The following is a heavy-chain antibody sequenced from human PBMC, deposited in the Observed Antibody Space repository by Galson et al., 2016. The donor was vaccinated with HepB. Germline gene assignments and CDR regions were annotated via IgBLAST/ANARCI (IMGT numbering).Heavy chain of an antibody. CDR1: GFSLGDYA. J-gene: IGHJ2*01. Sequence: SLRLSCAASGFSLGDYAMSWFRQAPGKGLDWVSYISTGGTTIYYADSVKGRFTISRDNAKNLLYLQMNSLRVEDTAVYYCARDPYCGGDCNSPRYFDLWGRGTLVTVSS. CDR2: ISTGGTTI. CDR3: ARDPYCGGDCNSPRYFDL. V-gene: IGHV3-48*03. D-gene: IGHD2-21*02.